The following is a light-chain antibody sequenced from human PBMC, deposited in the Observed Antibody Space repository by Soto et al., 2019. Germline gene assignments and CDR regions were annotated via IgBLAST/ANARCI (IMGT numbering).Light chain of an antibody. V-gene: IGKV3-20*01. CDR3: MQAGHWPYT. CDR2: GAS. Sequence: EIVLTQSPGTLSLSPGERATLSCRASQSVSSSYLAWYQQKPGQAPRLLIYGASSRATGIPDRFSGSGSGTDFTLKISRVEAEDVGVYYCMQAGHWPYTFGQGTKLEVK. CDR1: QSVSSSY. J-gene: IGKJ2*01.